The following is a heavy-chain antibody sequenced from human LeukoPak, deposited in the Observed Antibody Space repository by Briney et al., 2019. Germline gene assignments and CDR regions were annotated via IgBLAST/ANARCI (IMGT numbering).Heavy chain of an antibody. CDR2: INHSGST. Sequence: SETLSLTCAVCGGSFSGYYWSWIRQPPGKGLEWIGEINHSGSTNYNPSLKSRVTISVDTSKNQFSLKLSSVTAADTAVYYCASGQGPADYWGQGTLVTVSS. CDR1: GGSFSGYY. CDR3: ASGQGPADY. V-gene: IGHV4-34*01. J-gene: IGHJ4*02.